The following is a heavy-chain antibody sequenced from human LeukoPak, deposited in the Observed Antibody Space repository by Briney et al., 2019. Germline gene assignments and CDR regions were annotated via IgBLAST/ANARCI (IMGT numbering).Heavy chain of an antibody. D-gene: IGHD3-9*01. Sequence: SETLSLTCTVSGGSISSGGYYWSWIRQPPGKGLEWIGYIYHSGSTYYNPSLKSRVTISVDRSKNQFSLKLSSVTAADTAVYYCARDRRNYYDILTGYSSWFDPWGQGTLVTVSS. CDR1: GGSISSGGYY. CDR2: IYHSGST. CDR3: ARDRRNYYDILTGYSSWFDP. J-gene: IGHJ5*02. V-gene: IGHV4-30-2*01.